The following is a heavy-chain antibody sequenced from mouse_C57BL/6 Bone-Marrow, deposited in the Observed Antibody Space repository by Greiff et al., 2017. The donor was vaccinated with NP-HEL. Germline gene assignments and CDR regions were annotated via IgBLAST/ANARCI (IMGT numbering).Heavy chain of an antibody. CDR1: GYTFTSYW. Sequence: VQLQQSGTELVKPGASVKLSCKASGYTFTSYWMHWVKQRPGQGLEWIGNINPSNGGTNYNEKFKSKATLTVDKSSSTAYMQLSSLTSEDSAVYYCARSGYPYYAMDYWGQGTSVTVSS. J-gene: IGHJ4*01. D-gene: IGHD3-1*01. CDR3: ARSGYPYYAMDY. CDR2: INPSNGGT. V-gene: IGHV1-53*01.